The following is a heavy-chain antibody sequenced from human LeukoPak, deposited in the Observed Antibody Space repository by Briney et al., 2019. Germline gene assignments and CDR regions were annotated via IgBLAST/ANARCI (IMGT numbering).Heavy chain of an antibody. V-gene: IGHV4-39*01. D-gene: IGHD3-22*01. CDR3: ARLHYFYDSSGYYPFDY. J-gene: IGHJ4*02. CDR2: IYYNGST. Sequence: SDTLSLTCTVSGGSISSRSYYWCWIRQPPGKGLEWNERIYYNGSTYYNPSLKTRLTISLDPSKNQFSHNLSSVTASDTAVHSCARLHYFYDSSGYYPFDYWGQGTLVTVSS. CDR1: GGSISSRSYY.